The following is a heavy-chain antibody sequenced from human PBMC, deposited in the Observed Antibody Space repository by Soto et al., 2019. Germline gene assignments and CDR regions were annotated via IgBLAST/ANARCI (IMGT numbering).Heavy chain of an antibody. CDR3: ARQRCRTIQLWLVDCYYGMDV. D-gene: IGHD5-18*01. CDR2: IYPGDSDT. Sequence: GESLKISCKGSGYSFTSYWIGWVRQMPGKGLEWMGIIYPGDSDTRYSPSFQGQVTISADKSISTAYLQWSSLKASDTAMYYCARQRCRTIQLWLVDCYYGMDVWGQGTTVTVSS. CDR1: GYSFTSYW. V-gene: IGHV5-51*01. J-gene: IGHJ6*02.